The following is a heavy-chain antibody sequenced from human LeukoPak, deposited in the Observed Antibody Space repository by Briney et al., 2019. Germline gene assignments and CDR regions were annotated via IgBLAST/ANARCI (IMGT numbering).Heavy chain of an antibody. CDR3: ASSNEWLGAFDI. D-gene: IGHD3-3*01. J-gene: IGHJ3*02. CDR2: INPNSGGT. CDR1: VYTFTGCY. Sequence: ASVKVSCKASVYTFTGCYMHGVRQAPGQGREWMGWINPNSGGTNYAQKFQGRVTMTRDTSISTAYMELSRLRSDDTAVYYCASSNEWLGAFDIWGQGTMVTVSS. V-gene: IGHV1-2*02.